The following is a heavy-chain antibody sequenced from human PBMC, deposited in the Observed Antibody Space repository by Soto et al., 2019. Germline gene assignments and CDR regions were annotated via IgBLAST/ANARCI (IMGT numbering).Heavy chain of an antibody. CDR2: IYHSGST. D-gene: IGHD1-7*01. Sequence: PSETLSLTCAVSGGSISSGGYSWSWIRQPPGKGLEWIGYIYHSGSTYYNPSLKSRVTISVDRSKNQFSLKLSSVTAADTAVYYCARDDDITGTTRGWFDPWRQGTLVTVSS. V-gene: IGHV4-30-2*01. CDR3: ARDDDITGTTRGWFDP. CDR1: GGSISSGGYS. J-gene: IGHJ5*02.